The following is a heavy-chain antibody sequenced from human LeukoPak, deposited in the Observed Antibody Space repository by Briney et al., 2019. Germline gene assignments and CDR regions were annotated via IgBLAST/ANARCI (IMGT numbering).Heavy chain of an antibody. CDR1: GFTFSSYA. D-gene: IGHD3-9*01. V-gene: IGHV3-23*01. J-gene: IGHJ4*02. Sequence: PGGSLRLSCAASGFTFSSYAMNWVRQAPGKGLEWVSAISGSGGSTYYADSVEGRFTISRDNSKNTLYLQMNRLRVEDTAVYYCARKEIQIPLRYFDYWGQGSLVTVSS. CDR3: ARKEIQIPLRYFDY. CDR2: ISGSGGST.